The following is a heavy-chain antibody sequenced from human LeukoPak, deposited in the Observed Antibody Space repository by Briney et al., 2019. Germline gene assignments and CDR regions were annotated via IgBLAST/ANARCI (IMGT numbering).Heavy chain of an antibody. V-gene: IGHV4-39*02. Sequence: KPSETLSLTCTVSGGTISSGTYYWVWIRQPPGKGLEWIGSFYSSGSTFYNSSLKSRVTISIDTSKSHFSLKLSSVTAADTAVYYCARGLMTTVVTPGYWGQGTLVTVSS. CDR3: ARGLMTTVVTPGY. CDR2: FYSSGST. J-gene: IGHJ4*02. CDR1: GGTISSGTYY. D-gene: IGHD4-23*01.